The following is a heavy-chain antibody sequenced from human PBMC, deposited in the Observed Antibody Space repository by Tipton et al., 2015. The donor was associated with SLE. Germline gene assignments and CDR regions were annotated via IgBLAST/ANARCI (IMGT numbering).Heavy chain of an antibody. CDR1: GGSFSGYY. J-gene: IGHJ6*03. Sequence: TLSLTCAVSGGSFSGYYWSCVRQSPGKGLEWIGDISHSGTTNYNPSLESRVAMSVDTSKNQFSLKLSSVTAADTAVYYCARDYYDFWRGYSYYMDVWGKGTTVTVSS. V-gene: IGHV4-34*01. CDR2: ISHSGTT. CDR3: ARDYYDFWRGYSYYMDV. D-gene: IGHD3-3*01.